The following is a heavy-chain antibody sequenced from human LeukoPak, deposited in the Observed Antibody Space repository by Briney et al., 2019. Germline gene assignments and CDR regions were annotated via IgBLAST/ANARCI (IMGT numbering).Heavy chain of an antibody. CDR3: AKDRGSGWGIDY. CDR2: ISGSGGST. D-gene: IGHD6-19*01. V-gene: IGHV3-23*01. Sequence: GGSLRLSWAASGFTFSSYAMSWVRQAPGKGLEWVSTISGSGGSTNYADSAKGRFTISRDNSKNTLHLQMNSLRAEDTAVYHCAKDRGSGWGIDYWGQGTLVTVSS. J-gene: IGHJ4*02. CDR1: GFTFSSYA.